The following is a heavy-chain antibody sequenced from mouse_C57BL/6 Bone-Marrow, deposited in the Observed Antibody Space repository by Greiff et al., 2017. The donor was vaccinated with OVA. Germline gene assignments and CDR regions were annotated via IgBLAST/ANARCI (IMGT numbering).Heavy chain of an antibody. CDR3: AGTGTDDY. V-gene: IGHV1-82*01. J-gene: IGHJ2*01. D-gene: IGHD4-1*01. CDR2: IYPGDGNT. Sequence: QVQLKESGPELVKPGASVKISCKASGYAFSSSWMNWVKQRPGKGLEWIGRIYPGDGNTNYNGKLKGKATLTADKSSSTAYMQLSSLTSEDSAVYFCAGTGTDDYWGQGTTLTVSS. CDR1: GYAFSSSW.